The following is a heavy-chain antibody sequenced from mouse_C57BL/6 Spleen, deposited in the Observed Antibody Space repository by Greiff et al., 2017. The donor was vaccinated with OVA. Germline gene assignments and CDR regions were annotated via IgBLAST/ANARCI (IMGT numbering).Heavy chain of an antibody. Sequence: EVMLVESGGGLVQPGGSLSLSCAASGFTFTDYYMSWVRQPPGKALEWLGFIRNKANGYTTEYSASVKGRFTISRDNSQSILYLQMNALRAEDSATYYCARYGIGDGYAFDYWGQGTTLTVSS. CDR3: ARYGIGDGYAFDY. V-gene: IGHV7-3*01. CDR2: IRNKANGYTT. CDR1: GFTFTDYY. J-gene: IGHJ2*01. D-gene: IGHD2-2*01.